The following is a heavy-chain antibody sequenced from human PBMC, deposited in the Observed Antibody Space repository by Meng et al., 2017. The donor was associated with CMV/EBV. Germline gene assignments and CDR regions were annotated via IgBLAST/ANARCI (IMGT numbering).Heavy chain of an antibody. CDR3: ARDGIVVVVAATSYYGMDV. V-gene: IGHV3-21*01. J-gene: IGHJ6*02. CDR2: ISSSSSYI. CDR1: GFTFSSYS. Sequence: GESLKISCAASGFTFSSYSMNWVRQAPGKGLEWVSSISSSSSYIYYADSVKGRFTISRDNAKNSLYLQMNSLRAEDTAVHYCARDGIVVVVAATSYYGMDVWGQGTTVTVSS. D-gene: IGHD2-15*01.